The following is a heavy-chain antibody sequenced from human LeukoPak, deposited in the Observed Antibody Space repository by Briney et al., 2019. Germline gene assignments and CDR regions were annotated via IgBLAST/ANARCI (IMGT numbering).Heavy chain of an antibody. CDR1: GFTFSSYS. D-gene: IGHD3-22*01. CDR2: ISSSSSTI. V-gene: IGHV3-48*01. J-gene: IGHJ4*02. CDR3: ARDEYYDSSGYTS. Sequence: PGGSLRLSCAASGFTFSSYSMTWVRQAPGKGLEWLSYISSSSSTIYYADSVKGRFTISRDNAKNSLFLQMNSLRAEDTAVYYCARDEYYDSSGYTSWGQGTLVTVSS.